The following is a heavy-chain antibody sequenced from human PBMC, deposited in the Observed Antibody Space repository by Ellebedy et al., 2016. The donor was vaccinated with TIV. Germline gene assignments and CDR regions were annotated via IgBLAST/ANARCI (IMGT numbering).Heavy chain of an antibody. CDR1: GFTFSSYD. Sequence: GESLKISCAASGFTFSSYDMHWVRQAPGKGLEWVVIIWHDGSHSYYADSVKGRFTISRDNSKNTVDLQMNSLRADDTAVYYCASELVGTTDFDYWGQGTLVTVSS. V-gene: IGHV3-33*08. D-gene: IGHD1-26*01. J-gene: IGHJ4*02. CDR2: IWHDGSHS. CDR3: ASELVGTTDFDY.